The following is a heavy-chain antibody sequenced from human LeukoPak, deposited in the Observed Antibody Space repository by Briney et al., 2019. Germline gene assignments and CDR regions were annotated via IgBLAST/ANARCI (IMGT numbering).Heavy chain of an antibody. CDR3: ARGRTTGDY. Sequence: SETLSLTCAVYGGSFSGYYWSWIRQPPGKGLEWIGEINHSGSTNYNPSLKSRITISIDMSKNQFSLKLSSVTAADTAVYYCARGRTTGDYWGQGTLVTVSS. D-gene: IGHD1-1*01. J-gene: IGHJ4*02. V-gene: IGHV4-34*01. CDR1: GGSFSGYY. CDR2: INHSGST.